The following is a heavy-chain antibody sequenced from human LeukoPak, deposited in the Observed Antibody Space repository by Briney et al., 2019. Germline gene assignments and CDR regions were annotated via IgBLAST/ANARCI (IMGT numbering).Heavy chain of an antibody. V-gene: IGHV3-30*18. CDR1: GFTFSSYG. Sequence: GGSLRLSCAASGFTFSSYGMHWVRQAPGKGLEWVAVISYDGSNKYYADSVKGRFTISRDNSKSTLYLQMNSLRAEDTAVYYCAKGGANCSGGSCLDYWGQGTLVTVSS. J-gene: IGHJ4*02. CDR3: AKGGANCSGGSCLDY. CDR2: ISYDGSNK. D-gene: IGHD2-15*01.